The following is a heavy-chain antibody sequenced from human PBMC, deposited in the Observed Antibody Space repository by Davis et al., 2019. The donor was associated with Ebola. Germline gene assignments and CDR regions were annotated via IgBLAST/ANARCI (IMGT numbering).Heavy chain of an antibody. CDR3: ARDGYDFWSGYHLKYYYMDV. CDR1: GFAVSTNH. Sequence: PGGSLRLSCAASGFAVSTNHMSWVRQAPGEGLEWVSVLDSGATTNYADSVKGRFTISRDNAKNTLYLQVNSLRAEDTAVYYCARDGYDFWSGYHLKYYYMDVWGKGTTVTVSS. J-gene: IGHJ6*03. D-gene: IGHD3-3*01. CDR2: LDSGATT. V-gene: IGHV3-53*01.